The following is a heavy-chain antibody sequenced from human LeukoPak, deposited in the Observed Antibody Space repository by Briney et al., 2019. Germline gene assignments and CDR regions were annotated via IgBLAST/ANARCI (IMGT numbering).Heavy chain of an antibody. CDR2: INYSGST. J-gene: IGHJ4*02. CDR1: GDSIRSRSNY. V-gene: IGHV4-39*01. D-gene: IGHD5-12*01. Sequence: PSETLSLTCTVSGDSIRSRSNYWGWIRQPPGKGLEWIGSINYSGSTFYNPSLKSRVTISVDTSKNQFSLRLSSVTAADTAVYYCARHGDIAPTIYFDYWGQGTLVTVSS. CDR3: ARHGDIAPTIYFDY.